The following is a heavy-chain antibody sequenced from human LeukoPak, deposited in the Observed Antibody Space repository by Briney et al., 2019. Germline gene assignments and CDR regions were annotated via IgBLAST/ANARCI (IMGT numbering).Heavy chain of an antibody. D-gene: IGHD5-18*01. J-gene: IGHJ4*02. Sequence: PGGSLRLSCAGSGFPFSIYGMNWVRQAPGKGLEWVSGISPGGGPTYYADSVKGRFTISRDDSKNTLYLQMNNLRAEDTAVYYCAKDSGAMVLFDYWGQGTLVTVSS. CDR3: AKDSGAMVLFDY. CDR2: ISPGGGPT. CDR1: GFPFSIYG. V-gene: IGHV3-23*01.